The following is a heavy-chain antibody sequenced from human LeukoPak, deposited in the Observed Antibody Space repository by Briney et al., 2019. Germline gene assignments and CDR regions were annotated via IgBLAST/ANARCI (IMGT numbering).Heavy chain of an antibody. CDR1: GFTFSSYS. V-gene: IGHV3-48*01. D-gene: IGHD3-10*01. CDR2: ISSSSSTI. J-gene: IGHJ6*03. CDR3: ARSGSGNAYYYYYYMDV. Sequence: GGSLRLSCAASGFTFSSYSMNWVRQAPGKRLEWVSYISSSSSTIYYADSVKGRFTISRDNAKNSLYLQMNSLRAEDTAVYYCARSGSGNAYYYYYYMDVWGKGTTVTVSS.